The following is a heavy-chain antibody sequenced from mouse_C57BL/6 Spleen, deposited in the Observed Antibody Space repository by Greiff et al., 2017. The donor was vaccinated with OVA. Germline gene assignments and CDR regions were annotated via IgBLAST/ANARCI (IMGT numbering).Heavy chain of an antibody. D-gene: IGHD1-1*01. J-gene: IGHJ4*01. CDR1: GYTFTSYW. V-gene: IGHV1-52*01. CDR3: ARGAYCSSGYYAMDY. Sequence: QVQLQQPGAELVRPGSSVKLSCKASGYTFTSYWMHWVKQRPIQGLEWIGNIDPSDSETHYNQKFKDKATLTVDKSSSTAYMQLSSLTSEDSAVYYCARGAYCSSGYYAMDYWGQGTSVTVSS. CDR2: IDPSDSET.